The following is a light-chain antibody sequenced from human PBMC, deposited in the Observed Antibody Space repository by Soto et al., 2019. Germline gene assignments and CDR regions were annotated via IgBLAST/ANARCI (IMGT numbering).Light chain of an antibody. J-gene: IGKJ4*01. CDR3: QHYNNWPRPLT. CDR1: QSVSSN. V-gene: IGKV3-15*01. CDR2: GAS. Sequence: EIVMTQSPATLSVSPGERATLSCRASQSVSSNLAWYQQKPGQAPRLLIYGASTRATGIPARFSGSGSGTEFTLTITSLQSEDFAVYYCQHYNNWPRPLTFGGGTKVDIK.